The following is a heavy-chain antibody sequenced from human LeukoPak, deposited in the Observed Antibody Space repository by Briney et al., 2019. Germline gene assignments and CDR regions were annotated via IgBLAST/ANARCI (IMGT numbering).Heavy chain of an antibody. V-gene: IGHV4-34*01. D-gene: IGHD6-19*01. CDR3: ARDSEEGIAVADPYYFDD. CDR1: KASYTGDS. J-gene: IGHJ4*02. Sequence: SETLSLTCAVSKASYTGDSWSWIRQPPGKGLEWIGEINHSGSSNYNPSLKSRVTISVDTSKNQFSLKLSSVTAADTAVYYCARDSEEGIAVADPYYFDDWGQGTLVTVSA. CDR2: INHSGSS.